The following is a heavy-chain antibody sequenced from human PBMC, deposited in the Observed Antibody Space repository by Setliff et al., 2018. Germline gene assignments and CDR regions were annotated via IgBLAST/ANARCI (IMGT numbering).Heavy chain of an antibody. Sequence: ASVKVSCKASGYTFTSYYMHWVRQAPGQGLEWMGIINPSGGSTSYAQKFQGRVTMTRNTSISTAYMELSSLTSEDTAVYYCARGGDTSGYYYTDYYYGMDVWGQGTTVTVSS. CDR3: ARGGDTSGYYYTDYYYGMDV. CDR1: GYTFTSYY. J-gene: IGHJ6*02. V-gene: IGHV1-46*01. D-gene: IGHD3-22*01. CDR2: INPSGGST.